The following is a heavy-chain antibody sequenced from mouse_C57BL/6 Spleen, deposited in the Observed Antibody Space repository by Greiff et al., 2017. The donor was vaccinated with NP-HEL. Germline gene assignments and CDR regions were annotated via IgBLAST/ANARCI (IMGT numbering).Heavy chain of an antibody. CDR2: ISDGGSYT. J-gene: IGHJ1*03. CDR3: ARDQEGDYYGSSYWYCDV. V-gene: IGHV5-4*01. Sequence: EVHLVESGGGLVKPGGSLKLSCAASGFTFSSYAMSWVRQTPEKRLEWVATISDGGSYTYYPDNVKGRFTISRDNAKNNLYLQMSHLKSEDTAMDYCARDQEGDYYGSSYWYCDVWGTGTTVTVSS. D-gene: IGHD1-1*01. CDR1: GFTFSSYA.